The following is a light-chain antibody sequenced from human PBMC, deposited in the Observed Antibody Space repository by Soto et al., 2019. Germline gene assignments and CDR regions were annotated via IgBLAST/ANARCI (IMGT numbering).Light chain of an antibody. V-gene: IGKV2D-29*01. CDR3: MQSAQFPLT. CDR2: EVS. Sequence: DIVMTQTPLSLSVTPGQPASISCKSSQSLLSSYGRTYFFCYLQKPGQPPQLLISEVSNRFSGVQNRFSGAGSETDFTLKINRMEAEDVGVYFRMQSAQFPLTFGEGTKMEI. J-gene: IGKJ4*01. CDR1: QSLLSSYGRTY.